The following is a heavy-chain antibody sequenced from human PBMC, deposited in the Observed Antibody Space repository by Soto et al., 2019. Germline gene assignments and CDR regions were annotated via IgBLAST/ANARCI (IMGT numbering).Heavy chain of an antibody. CDR1: GFTVSSNY. V-gene: IGHV3-53*01. CDR2: IYSDGTT. CDR3: ASLSN. D-gene: IGHD6-6*01. Sequence: PVGSLRLSCAASGFTVSSNYMNWVRQAPGKGLEWVSIIYSDGTTSYADSVKGRFTISRDKFKNTLHLQMNSLRAEDAAVYYCASLSNWGQGTILTVYS. J-gene: IGHJ4*02.